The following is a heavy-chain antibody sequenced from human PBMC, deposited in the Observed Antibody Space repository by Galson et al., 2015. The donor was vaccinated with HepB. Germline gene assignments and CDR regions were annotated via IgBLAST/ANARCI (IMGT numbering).Heavy chain of an antibody. J-gene: IGHJ4*02. CDR3: ARGRGKGPGCSSTSCYLFDY. CDR2: MNPNSGNT. Sequence: SVKVSCKASGYTFTSYDINWVRQATGQGLEWMGWMNPNSGNTGYAQKFQGRVTMTRNTSISTAYMELSSLRSEDTAVYYCARGRGKGPGCSSTSCYLFDYWGQGTLVTVSS. CDR1: GYTFTSYD. V-gene: IGHV1-8*01. D-gene: IGHD2-2*01.